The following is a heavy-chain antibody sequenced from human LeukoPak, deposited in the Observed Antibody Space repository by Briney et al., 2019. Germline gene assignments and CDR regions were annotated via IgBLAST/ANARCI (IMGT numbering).Heavy chain of an antibody. D-gene: IGHD2-15*01. CDR1: GFTFSSYA. CDR2: FYRGETT. Sequence: PGGSLRLSCAASGFTFSSYAMSWVRQAPGKGLEWVSFFYRGETTYYAESVRGRFTISRDISKNTLYLLMNSLIPEDTAVYYCAREVVSIPSYFDSWGQGTLVTVSS. J-gene: IGHJ4*02. CDR3: AREVVSIPSYFDS. V-gene: IGHV3-53*01.